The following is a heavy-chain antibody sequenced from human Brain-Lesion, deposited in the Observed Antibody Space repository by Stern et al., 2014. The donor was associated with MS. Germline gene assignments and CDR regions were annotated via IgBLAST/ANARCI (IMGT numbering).Heavy chain of an antibody. J-gene: IGHJ5*01. CDR1: GDSISRDNYF. D-gene: IGHD5-18*01. V-gene: IGHV4-61*02. Sequence: VQLLESGPGLVKPSQTLSVTCTVSGDSISRDNYFWSWIRQAAGKRLEWIGRIHASGSTFYNPSLKSRVTLSVDPSKTQFSLKLNSVTAEDTAVYYCARASAPLYSGNWFDSWGQGTLVSVSS. CDR2: IHASGST. CDR3: ARASAPLYSGNWFDS.